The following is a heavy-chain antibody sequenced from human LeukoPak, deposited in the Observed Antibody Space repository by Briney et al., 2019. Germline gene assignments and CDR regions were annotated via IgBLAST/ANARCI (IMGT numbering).Heavy chain of an antibody. CDR3: ARKMKTGDRVGTFDI. V-gene: IGHV3-21*01. CDR2: IGTDGSYI. J-gene: IGHJ3*02. Sequence: GGSLRLSCAASGFTFSSHNMNWVRPAPMKGLEWVSSIGTDGSYIYYADSVQGRFTISRDNAKNSLYLQMNSLTAEDTAVYYCARKMKTGDRVGTFDIWGQGTMVTVSS. CDR1: GFTFSSHN. D-gene: IGHD1-1*01.